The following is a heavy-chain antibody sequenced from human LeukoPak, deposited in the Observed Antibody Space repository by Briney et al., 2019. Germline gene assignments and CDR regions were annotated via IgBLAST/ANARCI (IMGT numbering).Heavy chain of an antibody. J-gene: IGHJ4*02. Sequence: VASVKVSCKASRYTFTGYYMHWVRQAPGQGLEWMGWINPNSGGTNYAQKFQGRVTMTRDTSISTAYMELSRLRSDDTAVYYCARDSLTLAGSYFDYWGQGTLVTVSS. V-gene: IGHV1-2*02. CDR1: RYTFTGYY. D-gene: IGHD6-19*01. CDR3: ARDSLTLAGSYFDY. CDR2: INPNSGGT.